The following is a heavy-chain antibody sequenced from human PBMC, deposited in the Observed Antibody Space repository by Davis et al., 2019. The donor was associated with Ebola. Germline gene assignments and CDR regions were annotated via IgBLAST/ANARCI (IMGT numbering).Heavy chain of an antibody. CDR3: ARGWTRTGFDV. CDR2: TYYSSKWYN. V-gene: IGHV6-1*01. D-gene: IGHD6-19*01. Sequence: HSQTLSLTCAISGDSVSSGGWNWIRQSPSRGLEWLGRTYYSSKWYNDYAVSVKSRITINPDTSMNQFSLHLNSVTPEDTAVYYCARGWTRTGFDVWGQGIQVTVSS. CDR1: GDSVSSGG. J-gene: IGHJ4*02.